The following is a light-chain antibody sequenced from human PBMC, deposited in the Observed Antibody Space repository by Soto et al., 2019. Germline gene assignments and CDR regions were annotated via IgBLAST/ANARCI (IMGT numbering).Light chain of an antibody. V-gene: IGKV1-12*01. CDR3: QQSYSTLPYT. J-gene: IGKJ2*01. CDR2: RAS. Sequence: DIQMTQSPSSVSASVGDRVTITCRASQGISSWLAWYQLKPGKAPKLLIYRASTLQNGVPSRFSGSGSATDFTLTITTLQPEDVATYSCQQSYSTLPYTFGQGTKVDIK. CDR1: QGISSW.